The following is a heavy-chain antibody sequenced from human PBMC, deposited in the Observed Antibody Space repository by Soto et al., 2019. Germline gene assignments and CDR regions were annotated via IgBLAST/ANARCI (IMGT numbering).Heavy chain of an antibody. D-gene: IGHD2-15*01. CDR1: GYSFTSYW. CDR2: IDPSDSYT. Sequence: GESLKISCKGSGYSFTSYWISWVRQMPGKGLEWMGRIDPSDSYTNYSPSFQGHVTISADKSISTAYLQWSSLKASDTAMYYCARSVVVVVAASYYYGMDVWGQGTKVTLSS. CDR3: ARSVVVVVAASYYYGMDV. J-gene: IGHJ6*02. V-gene: IGHV5-10-1*01.